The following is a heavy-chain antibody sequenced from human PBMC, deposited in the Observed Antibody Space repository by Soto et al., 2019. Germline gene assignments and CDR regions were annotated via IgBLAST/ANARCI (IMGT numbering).Heavy chain of an antibody. CDR3: ARKPYSHYYGMDV. V-gene: IGHV1-18*01. D-gene: IGHD2-21*01. CDR1: GYLFSDYG. Sequence: ASVKVSCKASGYLFSDYGINWVRLAPGQGLEWMGWIIPYNDNTKYAENFQGRVTLTTDTSTNTVYMELRSLTPDDTGVYFCARKPYSHYYGMDVWGQGTSVTV. J-gene: IGHJ6*02. CDR2: IIPYNDNT.